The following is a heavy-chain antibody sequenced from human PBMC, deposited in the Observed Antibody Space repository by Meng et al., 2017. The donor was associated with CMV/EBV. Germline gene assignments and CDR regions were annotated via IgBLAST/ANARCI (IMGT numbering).Heavy chain of an antibody. V-gene: IGHV1-69*05. CDR2: IIPIFGTA. Sequence: SVKVSCKASGGTFSSYAISWVRQAPGQGLEWLGGIIPIFGTANYAQKFQGRVTITTDESTSTAYMELSSLRSEDTAVYYCARGGYSYGNYYYYGMDVWGQGTTVTVSS. CDR1: GGTFSSYA. J-gene: IGHJ6*02. D-gene: IGHD5-18*01. CDR3: ARGGYSYGNYYYYGMDV.